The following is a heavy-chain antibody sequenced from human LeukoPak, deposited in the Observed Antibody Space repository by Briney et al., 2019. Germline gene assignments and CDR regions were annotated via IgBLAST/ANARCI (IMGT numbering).Heavy chain of an antibody. CDR3: AKEEQQLVFYDAFDI. CDR2: ISGSGGST. D-gene: IGHD6-13*01. V-gene: IGHV3-23*01. CDR1: GFTFSTSV. Sequence: PGGSLRLSCAASGFTFSTSVMSWVRQAPGKGLEWVSGISGSGGSTYYADSVKGRFTISRDNAKNTLYLQMNSLRAEDTAVYYCAKEEQQLVFYDAFDIWGQGTMVTVSS. J-gene: IGHJ3*02.